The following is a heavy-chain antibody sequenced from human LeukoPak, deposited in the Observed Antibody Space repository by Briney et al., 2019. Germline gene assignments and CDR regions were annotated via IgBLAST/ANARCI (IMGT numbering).Heavy chain of an antibody. CDR2: ISAYNGNT. V-gene: IGHV1-18*01. Sequence: ASVKVSCKASGYTFTSYGISWVRQAPGQGLEWMGWISAYNGNTNYAQKLQGRVTMTTDTSTSTAYMELRSLSSDDTAVYYCARDLVAVTRYNYRPAPHYWGQGTLVTVSS. J-gene: IGHJ4*02. CDR3: ARDLVAVTRYNYRPAPHY. D-gene: IGHD5-24*01. CDR1: GYTFTSYG.